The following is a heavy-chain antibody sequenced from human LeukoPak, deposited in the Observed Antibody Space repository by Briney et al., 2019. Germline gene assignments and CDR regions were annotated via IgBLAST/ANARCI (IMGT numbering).Heavy chain of an antibody. Sequence: PSQTLSLTCTVSGGSISSGSYYWSWIRQPAGKGLEWIGRIYTSGSTNYNPSLKSRVTISVDTSKNQFSLKLSSVTAADTAVYYCARVATAAAGMVYWGQGTLVTVSS. V-gene: IGHV4-61*02. CDR3: ARVATAAAGMVY. CDR2: IYTSGST. D-gene: IGHD6-13*01. CDR1: GGSISSGSYY. J-gene: IGHJ4*02.